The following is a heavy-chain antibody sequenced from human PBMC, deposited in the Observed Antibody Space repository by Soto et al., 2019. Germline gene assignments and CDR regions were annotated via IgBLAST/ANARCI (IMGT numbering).Heavy chain of an antibody. Sequence: PSETLSLTCAVSGYSISSAYYWGWIRQPPGEGLEWIGNIHHSGSTYYNPSLKSRVTISVDTSKNQFSLKMNSVTAADTAVYYCARLTNMVTTKWFVPWGQGTLVTVSS. CDR3: ARLTNMVTTKWFVP. V-gene: IGHV4-38-2*01. D-gene: IGHD4-17*01. J-gene: IGHJ5*02. CDR2: IHHSGST. CDR1: GYSISSAYY.